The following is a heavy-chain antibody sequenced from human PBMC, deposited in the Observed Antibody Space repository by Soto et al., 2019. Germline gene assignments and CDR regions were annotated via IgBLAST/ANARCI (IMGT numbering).Heavy chain of an antibody. CDR2: ISAYNGNT. CDR1: GYTFTSYG. CDR3: ARDYDILTGYYSFDY. D-gene: IGHD3-9*01. Sequence: ASVKVSCKASGYTFTSYGISWVRQAPGQGLEWMGWISAYNGNTNYAQKHQGRVTMTTDTSTSTAYMKMRSLRSDDTAVYYCARDYDILTGYYSFDYWGQGTLVTVSS. V-gene: IGHV1-18*01. J-gene: IGHJ4*02.